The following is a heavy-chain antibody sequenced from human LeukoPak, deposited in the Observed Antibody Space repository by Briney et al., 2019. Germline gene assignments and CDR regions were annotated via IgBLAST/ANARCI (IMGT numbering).Heavy chain of an antibody. CDR1: GFTFSSYA. D-gene: IGHD1-26*01. CDR3: ARNRGSGSLTQYSFDY. J-gene: IGHJ4*02. CDR2: ISGST. Sequence: GGSLRLSCAASGFTFSSYAMSWVRQAPGKGLEWVSIISGSTYYTDSVKGRFTISRDNSKNTLYLQMNSLRAEDTAIYYCARNRGSGSLTQYSFDYWGQGTLVTVSS. V-gene: IGHV3-23*01.